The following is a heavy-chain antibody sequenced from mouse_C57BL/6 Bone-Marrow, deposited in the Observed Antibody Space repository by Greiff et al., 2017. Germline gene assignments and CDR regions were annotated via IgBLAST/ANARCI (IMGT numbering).Heavy chain of an antibody. Sequence: QVQLQQPGAELVKPGASVKMSCKASGYTFTSYWITWVKQRPGQGLGWIGDIYPGSGSTNYNEKFKSKATLTVDTSSSTAYMQLSSLTSEDSAVYYCARERTVRGPKGYWGQGTSVTVSS. CDR1: GYTFTSYW. CDR2: IYPGSGST. J-gene: IGHJ4*01. D-gene: IGHD1-1*01. CDR3: ARERTVRGPKGY. V-gene: IGHV1-55*01.